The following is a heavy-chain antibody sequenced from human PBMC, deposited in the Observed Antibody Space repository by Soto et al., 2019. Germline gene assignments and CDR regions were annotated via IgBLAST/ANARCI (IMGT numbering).Heavy chain of an antibody. V-gene: IGHV3-23*01. J-gene: IGHJ5*02. CDR1: GLNFIGYG. Sequence: GGSMRVSCRAAGLNFIGYGRSWARQKTGKGLEWVSTISGSGGNTYYADSVKGRFTISRDNSKNTLYLQMNGLRAEDTVVYYCAKDQKWELPHWFDPWGQGSLVTVSS. CDR3: AKDQKWELPHWFDP. CDR2: ISGSGGNT. D-gene: IGHD1-26*01.